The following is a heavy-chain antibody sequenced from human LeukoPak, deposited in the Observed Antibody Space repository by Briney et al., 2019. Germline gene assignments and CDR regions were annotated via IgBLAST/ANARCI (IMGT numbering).Heavy chain of an antibody. V-gene: IGHV1-2*06. D-gene: IGHD6-13*01. CDR2: INPNSGGT. J-gene: IGHJ4*02. Sequence: SVKVSCKASGYTFTSYGISWVRQAPGQGLEWMGRINPNSGGTNYAQKFQGRVTMTRDTSISTAYMELSRLRSDDTAVYYCAREIITGIAAAGAFDYWGQGTLVTVSS. CDR3: AREIITGIAAAGAFDY. CDR1: GYTFTSYG.